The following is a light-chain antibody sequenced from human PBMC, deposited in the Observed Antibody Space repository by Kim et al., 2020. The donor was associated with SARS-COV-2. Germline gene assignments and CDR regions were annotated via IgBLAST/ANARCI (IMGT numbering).Light chain of an antibody. Sequence: QSVLTQPPSVSAAPGQKVTISCSGSSSNIGNNYVSWYQQLPGTAPKLLIYDNNKRPSGIPDRFSGSKSGTSATLGITGLQTGDVADYYCGTWDSSLSARVFGGGTQLTVL. V-gene: IGLV1-51*01. CDR3: GTWDSSLSARV. CDR1: SSNIGNNY. CDR2: DNN. J-gene: IGLJ3*02.